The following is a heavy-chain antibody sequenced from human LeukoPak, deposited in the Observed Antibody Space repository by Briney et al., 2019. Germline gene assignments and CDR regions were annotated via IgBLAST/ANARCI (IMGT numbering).Heavy chain of an antibody. CDR3: AREVTYCSSTSCRVFDP. V-gene: IGHV4-4*07. J-gene: IGHJ5*02. Sequence: SSETLSLTCTVSGGSISSYYWSWIRQPAGKGLEWIGRIYTSGSTNYNPSLKSRVTMSVDTSKNQFPLKLSSVTAADTAVYYCAREVTYCSSTSCRVFDPWGQGTLVTVSS. D-gene: IGHD2-2*01. CDR1: GGSISSYY. CDR2: IYTSGST.